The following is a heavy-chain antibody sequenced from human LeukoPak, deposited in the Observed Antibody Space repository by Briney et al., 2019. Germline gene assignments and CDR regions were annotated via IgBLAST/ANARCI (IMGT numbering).Heavy chain of an antibody. D-gene: IGHD3-22*01. CDR3: AREEYYDSRD. V-gene: IGHV3-53*01. CDR1: GFTVSSNY. Sequence: PGGSLRLSCAASGFTVSSNYMSWVRQAPGKGLEWVSVIYSGGSTYYADSVKGRFTISRDNAKNSLYLQMNSLRAEDTALYYCAREEYYDSRDWGQGTLVTVSS. J-gene: IGHJ4*02. CDR2: IYSGGST.